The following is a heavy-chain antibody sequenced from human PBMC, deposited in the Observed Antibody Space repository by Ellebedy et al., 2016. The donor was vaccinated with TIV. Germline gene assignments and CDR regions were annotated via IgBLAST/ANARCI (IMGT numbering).Heavy chain of an antibody. J-gene: IGHJ4*02. CDR2: INQNGNEK. CDR1: GFTFSGYY. CDR3: ARDHGSGSYFPTYFHY. Sequence: GESLKISCAASGFTFSGYYMNWVRQAPGKGLEWVSYINQNGNEKYYVDSVKGRFTISRDNAKNSLYLQMNSLRAEDTAVYYCARDHGSGSYFPTYFHYWGQGTLVTVSS. D-gene: IGHD3-10*01. V-gene: IGHV3-7*01.